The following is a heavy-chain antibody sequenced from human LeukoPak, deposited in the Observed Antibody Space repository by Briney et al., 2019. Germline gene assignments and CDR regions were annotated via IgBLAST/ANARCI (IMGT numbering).Heavy chain of an antibody. CDR3: AHSPTIFGVVIMGY. J-gene: IGHJ4*02. V-gene: IGHV2-5*01. Sequence: SGPTLVNPTQTLTLTCTFSGFSLSTSGVGVGWIRQPPRKALEWLALIYWNDDKRYSPSLKSRLTITKDTSKNQVVLTRTNMDPVDTATYYCAHSPTIFGVVIMGYWGQGTLVTVSS. CDR2: IYWNDDK. D-gene: IGHD3-3*01. CDR1: GFSLSTSGVG.